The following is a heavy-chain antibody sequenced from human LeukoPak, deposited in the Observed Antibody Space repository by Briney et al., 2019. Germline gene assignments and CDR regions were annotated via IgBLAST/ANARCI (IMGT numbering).Heavy chain of an antibody. D-gene: IGHD2-2*01. J-gene: IGHJ3*02. Sequence: SETLSLTCTVSGGSISTYSWIYIRQPPGKGLEWIGNISYSGSTKYNPSLKSRVTISLDTSKNQFSLKLSSVTAAHTAVYYCVRGYQLLPXAFDIWGQGTMVTVSS. CDR1: GGSISTYS. V-gene: IGHV4-59*01. CDR3: VRGYQLLPXAFDI. CDR2: ISYSGST.